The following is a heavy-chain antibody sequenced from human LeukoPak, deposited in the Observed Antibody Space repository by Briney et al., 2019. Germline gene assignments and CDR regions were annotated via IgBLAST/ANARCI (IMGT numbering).Heavy chain of an antibody. V-gene: IGHV3-53*01. CDR1: GFTVSSNY. CDR3: ARVGYCSSTSCYDYYYYGMDV. D-gene: IGHD2-2*01. CDR2: IYSGGST. J-gene: IGHJ6*02. Sequence: GGSLRLSCAASGFTVSSNYMSWVRQAPGKGLEWVSVIYSGGSTHYADSVKGRFTISRDNSKNTLYLQMNSLRAEDTAVYYCARVGYCSSTSCYDYYYYGMDVWGQGTTVTVSS.